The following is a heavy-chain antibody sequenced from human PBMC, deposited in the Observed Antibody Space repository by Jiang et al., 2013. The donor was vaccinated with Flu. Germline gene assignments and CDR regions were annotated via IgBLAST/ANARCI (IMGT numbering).Heavy chain of an antibody. V-gene: IGHV1-46*03. Sequence: ELEKPGASVRVSCKASGYTFTSYYIQWVRQAPGQGLEWMGIINPRDGTISYAQKFQGRVTMTRDTSTSTVYMELNSLRFEDTAVYYCTRAYPWSYCDPWGQGTLVTVSS. CDR1: GYTFTSYY. CDR2: INPRDGTI. CDR3: TRAYPWSYCDP. J-gene: IGHJ5*02. D-gene: IGHD1-26*01.